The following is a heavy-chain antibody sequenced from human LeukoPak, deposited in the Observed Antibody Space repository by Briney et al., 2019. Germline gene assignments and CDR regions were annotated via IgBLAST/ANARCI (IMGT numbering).Heavy chain of an antibody. V-gene: IGHV4-30-2*01. Sequence: PSQTLSLTCAVSGGSIGSGGYSWSWIRQPPGKGLEWIGYIYHSGSTYYNPSLKSRVTISVDRSKNQFSLKLSSVTAADTAVYYCARQYQLQDNWFDPWGQGTLVTVSS. CDR3: ARQYQLQDNWFDP. J-gene: IGHJ5*02. CDR2: IYHSGST. D-gene: IGHD2-2*01. CDR1: GGSIGSGGYS.